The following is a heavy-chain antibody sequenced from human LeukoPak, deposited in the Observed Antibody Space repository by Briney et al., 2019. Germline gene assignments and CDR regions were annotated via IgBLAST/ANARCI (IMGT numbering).Heavy chain of an antibody. CDR1: GFSFSGHW. CDR3: AKSPRGESIAVAGT. D-gene: IGHD6-19*01. Sequence: GGSLRLSCIASGFSFSGHWMHWARQLPGKGLVWVSRISPTGSTTSYADSVKGRFTVSRDNSKNTLYLQMNSLRAEDTAVYYCAKSPRGESIAVAGTWGQGTLVTVSS. J-gene: IGHJ4*02. CDR2: ISPTGSTT. V-gene: IGHV3-74*01.